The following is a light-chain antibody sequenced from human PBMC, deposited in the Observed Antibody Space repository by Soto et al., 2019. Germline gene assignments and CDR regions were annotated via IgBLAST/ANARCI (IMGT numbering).Light chain of an antibody. CDR1: SSDVGGYNS. Sequence: QSALTQPASVSGSPGQSITISCTGTSSDVGGYNSVSWYQQHPGKAPKVMIYEVSFRPSGVSNLFSGSKSGNTASLTISGLQAEDEADYYCTSYTTSSTVVFGGGTKVTVL. J-gene: IGLJ3*02. CDR2: EVS. V-gene: IGLV2-14*01. CDR3: TSYTTSSTVV.